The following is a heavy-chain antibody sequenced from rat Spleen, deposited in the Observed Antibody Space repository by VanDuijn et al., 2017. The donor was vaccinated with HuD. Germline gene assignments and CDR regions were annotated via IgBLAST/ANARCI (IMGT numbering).Heavy chain of an antibody. Sequence: QVHLKESGPGLVQSSQTLSLTCTVSGFSLTSNGVSWVRQPPGEGLEWIAAISSGGNTYYNSALKSRLSISRDTSKSQVFLKMNSLQTEDTATYLCTRESLPGYNSHWFVYWGQGTLVTVSS. CDR2: ISSGGNT. CDR1: GFSLTSNG. V-gene: IGHV2S12*01. D-gene: IGHD1-4*01. CDR3: TRESLPGYNSHWFVY. J-gene: IGHJ3*01.